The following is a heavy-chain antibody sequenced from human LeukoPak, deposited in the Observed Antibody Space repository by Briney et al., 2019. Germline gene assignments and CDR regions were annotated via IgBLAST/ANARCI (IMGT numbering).Heavy chain of an antibody. CDR1: GFTFSSYR. V-gene: IGHV3-48*01. CDR2: ISSSSSTI. CDR3: ARSVGNWNFYYYYMDV. D-gene: IGHD1-7*01. Sequence: GGSLRLSCAASGFTFSSYRMNWVRQAPGKGLEWVSYISSSSSTIYYADSVKGRFTISRDNAKNSLYLQMNSLRAEDTAVYYCARSVGNWNFYYYYMDVWGKGTTVTVSS. J-gene: IGHJ6*03.